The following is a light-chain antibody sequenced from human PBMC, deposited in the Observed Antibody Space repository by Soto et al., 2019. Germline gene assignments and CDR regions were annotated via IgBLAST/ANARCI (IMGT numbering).Light chain of an antibody. Sequence: DIQMTQSPSSLSASVGDRVTITCRASQSISSYLNWYQQKPGKAPKLLIYAASSLQSGVPSRFSGSGSGTDFTLTISSLQPEDFATYYCQQRYSTPPTFGQGTKGDI. V-gene: IGKV1-39*01. CDR3: QQRYSTPPT. CDR2: AAS. CDR1: QSISSY. J-gene: IGKJ1*01.